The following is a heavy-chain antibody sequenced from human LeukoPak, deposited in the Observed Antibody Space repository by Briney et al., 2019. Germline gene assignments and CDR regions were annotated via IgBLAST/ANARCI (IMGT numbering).Heavy chain of an antibody. J-gene: IGHJ3*02. CDR3: ARASSSSSWYDIDAFDI. D-gene: IGHD6-13*01. CDR1: GDSVSSNSAA. V-gene: IGHV6-1*01. CDR2: TYYRSKWYN. Sequence: SQTLSLTCAISGDSVSSNSAAWNWIRQSPSRGLEWLGRTYYRSKWYNDHAVSVKSRITINPDTSKNQFSLQLNSVTPEDTAVYYCARASSSSSWYDIDAFDIWGQGTMVTVSS.